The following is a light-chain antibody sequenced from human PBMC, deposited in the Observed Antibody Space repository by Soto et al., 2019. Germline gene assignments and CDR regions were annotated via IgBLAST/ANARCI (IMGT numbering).Light chain of an antibody. CDR2: GAS. CDR1: QTITRNF. V-gene: IGKV3-20*01. Sequence: EIVLTQSPGTLSLSPGERATLSCRASQTITRNFLAWYQQKPGQAPRLLMYGASSRATGIPDRFSGGGSEAVFPITSSLLAHEDSVVYCWQHYGNSPPFTFGPGTKVDIK. CDR3: QHYGNSPPFT. J-gene: IGKJ3*01.